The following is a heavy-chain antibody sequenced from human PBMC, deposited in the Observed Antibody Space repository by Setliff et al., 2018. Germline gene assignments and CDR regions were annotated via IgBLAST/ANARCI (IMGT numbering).Heavy chain of an antibody. CDR1: GFAFSNYW. V-gene: IGHV3-74*01. CDR2: IDGHGSDT. Sequence: LKISCAASGFAFSNYWMHWVRQAPGKGLVWVSRIDGHGSDTNYADSVKGRFTISRDNAKNTLSLQMNSLRAEDTAVYFCARSGLPPHFDQWGQGTLVTVSS. J-gene: IGHJ4*02. CDR3: ARSGLPPHFDQ.